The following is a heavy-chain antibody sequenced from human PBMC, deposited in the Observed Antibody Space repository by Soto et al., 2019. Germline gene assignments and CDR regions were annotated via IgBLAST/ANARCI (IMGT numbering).Heavy chain of an antibody. V-gene: IGHV5-51*01. CDR1: GYSFTSYW. CDR3: ARSAAAHYYYYYYDMDV. Sequence: GESLKISCKGSGYSFTSYWIGWVRQMPGKGLEWMGIIYPGDSDTRYSPSFQGQVTISADKSISTAYLQWSSLKASDTAMYYCARSAAAHYYYYYYDMDVWGQGTTVTVSS. D-gene: IGHD6-13*01. CDR2: IYPGDSDT. J-gene: IGHJ6*02.